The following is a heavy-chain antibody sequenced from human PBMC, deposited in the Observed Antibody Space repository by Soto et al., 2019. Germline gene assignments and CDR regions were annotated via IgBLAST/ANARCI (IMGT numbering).Heavy chain of an antibody. V-gene: IGHV4-4*07. J-gene: IGHJ5*02. CDR3: GRESGETWDYEAS. Sequence: SETLSLTCTVSGGSISSYRWSWIRQPAGKGLEWIGRLNTYGNTHYNPSLKSRVTVSVDTSRNQFFLTLRSVTAADSAVYHCGRESGETWDYEASWGQGTQVTVSS. CDR1: GGSISSYR. D-gene: IGHD1-7*01. CDR2: LNTYGNT.